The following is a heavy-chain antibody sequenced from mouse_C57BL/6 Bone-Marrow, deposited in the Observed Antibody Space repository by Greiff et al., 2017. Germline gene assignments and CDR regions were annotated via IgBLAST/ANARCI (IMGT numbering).Heavy chain of an antibody. V-gene: IGHV1-81*01. CDR3: ARGGCAY. Sequence: VQRVESGAELARPGASVKLSCKASGYTFTSYGISWVKQRTGQGLEWIGEIYPRSGNTYYNEKFKGKATLTADKSSSTAYMELRSLTSEDSAVYFCARGGCAYWGQGTLVTVSA. CDR2: IYPRSGNT. CDR1: GYTFTSYG. J-gene: IGHJ3*01.